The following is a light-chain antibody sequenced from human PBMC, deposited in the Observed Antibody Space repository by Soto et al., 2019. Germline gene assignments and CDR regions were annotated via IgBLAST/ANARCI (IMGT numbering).Light chain of an antibody. CDR3: SSYTSSSTLVV. Sequence: QSALTQSASVSGSPGQSITISCTGTSSDVGGYNYVSWYQQHPGKAPKLMIYDVSNRPSGVSYRFSGSKSGNTASLTISGLQAEDEADYYCSSYTSSSTLVVFGGGTKLIVL. CDR2: DVS. J-gene: IGLJ2*01. CDR1: SSDVGGYNY. V-gene: IGLV2-14*01.